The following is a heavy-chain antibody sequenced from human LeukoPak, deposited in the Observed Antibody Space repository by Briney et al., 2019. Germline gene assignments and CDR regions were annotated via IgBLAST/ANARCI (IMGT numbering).Heavy chain of an antibody. CDR2: IYYSGGT. D-gene: IGHD5-18*01. V-gene: IGHV4-39*01. Sequence: SETLSLTCTVSGGSIGSNNYYWGWIRQPPGKGLEWIGTIYYSGGTYYNTSLKSRFIISVDTSKTQFSLNLSSVTAADTAVYYCAGRVGGYSYGYVAYWGQGTLVTVSS. J-gene: IGHJ4*02. CDR3: AGRVGGYSYGYVAY. CDR1: GGSIGSNNYY.